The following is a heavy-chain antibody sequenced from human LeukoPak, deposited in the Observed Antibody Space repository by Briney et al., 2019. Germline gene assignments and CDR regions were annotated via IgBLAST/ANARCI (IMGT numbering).Heavy chain of an antibody. J-gene: IGHJ6*03. V-gene: IGHV1-2*02. D-gene: IGHD6-19*01. Sequence: ASVKVSCKASGYTFTGYYMHWVRQAPGQGLEWMGWINPNSGGTNYAQKFQGRVTMTRDTSISTAYMELSRLRSDDTAVYYCAKSGYSSGRFPYYYYMDVWGKGTTVTISS. CDR2: INPNSGGT. CDR1: GYTFTGYY. CDR3: AKSGYSSGRFPYYYYMDV.